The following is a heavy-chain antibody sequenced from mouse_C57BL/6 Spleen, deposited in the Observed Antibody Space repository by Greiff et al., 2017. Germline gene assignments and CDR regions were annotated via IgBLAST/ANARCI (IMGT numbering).Heavy chain of an antibody. CDR1: GYTFTSYW. V-gene: IGHV1-64*01. Sequence: VQLQQPGAELVKPGASVKLSCKASGYTFTSYWMHWVKQRPGQGLEWIGMIHPNSGSTNYNEKFKSKATLTVDKSSSTAYMQLSSLTSEDSAVYYCARSEGITTVVADFDYWGQGTTLTVSS. J-gene: IGHJ2*01. CDR3: ARSEGITTVVADFDY. D-gene: IGHD1-1*01. CDR2: IHPNSGST.